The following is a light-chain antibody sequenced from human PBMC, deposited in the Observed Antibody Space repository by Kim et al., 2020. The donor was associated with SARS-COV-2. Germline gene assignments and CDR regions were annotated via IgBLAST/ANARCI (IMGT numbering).Light chain of an antibody. Sequence: SYELTQPSSVSVSPGQTARITCSGDVLEKKYARWFQQKPGQAPVVVIYKDSERPSGIPERFSGSSSGTTVTLTISGAQVEDEADYYCYSAADNSWVFGGGTQLTVL. V-gene: IGLV3-27*01. CDR3: YSAADNSWV. CDR1: VLEKKY. CDR2: KDS. J-gene: IGLJ3*02.